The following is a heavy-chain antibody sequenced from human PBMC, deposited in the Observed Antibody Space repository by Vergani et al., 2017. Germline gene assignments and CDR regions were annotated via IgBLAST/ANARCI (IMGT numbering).Heavy chain of an antibody. CDR1: GFTFSSYA. V-gene: IGHV3-23*01. Sequence: EVQLLESGGGLVQPGGSLRLSCAASGFTFSSYAMSWVRQAPGKGLEWVSAISGSGGSTYYADSVKGRFTISRDNSENTLYLQMNSLRAKDTAVYYCAKDDPDDYGPFDYWGQGTLVTVSS. CDR2: ISGSGGST. J-gene: IGHJ4*02. CDR3: AKDDPDDYGPFDY. D-gene: IGHD4-17*01.